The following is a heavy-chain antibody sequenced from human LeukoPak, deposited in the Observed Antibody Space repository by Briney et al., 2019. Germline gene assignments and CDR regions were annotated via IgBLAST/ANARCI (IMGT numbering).Heavy chain of an antibody. J-gene: IGHJ4*02. CDR2: IKQDGSEK. V-gene: IGHV3-7*01. D-gene: IGHD6-19*01. CDR1: GFPFSDFW. Sequence: PGGSLRLSCAASGFPFSDFWMNWVRQAPGKGLEGVASIKQDGSEKYYVDSVKGRFSISRDNAKNLLHLQMNSLSAEDTAVYYCARDHTVDGLVFDYWGQGILVTVSS. CDR3: ARDHTVDGLVFDY.